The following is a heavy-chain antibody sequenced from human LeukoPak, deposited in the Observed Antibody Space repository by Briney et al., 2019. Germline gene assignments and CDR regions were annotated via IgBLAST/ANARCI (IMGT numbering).Heavy chain of an antibody. J-gene: IGHJ4*02. CDR2: INPNSGGT. V-gene: IGHV1-2*02. Sequence: ASVKVSCKASGYTFTGYYMHWVRQAPGQGLEWMGWINPNSGGTDYAQKFQGRVTITRDTSISTAYMELSRLRSDDTAVYYCARDHTWGRDGYNYHYWGQGTLVTVSS. D-gene: IGHD5-24*01. CDR1: GYTFTGYY. CDR3: ARDHTWGRDGYNYHY.